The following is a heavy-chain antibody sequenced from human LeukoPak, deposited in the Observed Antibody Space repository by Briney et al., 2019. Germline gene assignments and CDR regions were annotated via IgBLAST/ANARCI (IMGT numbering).Heavy chain of an antibody. D-gene: IGHD1-26*01. CDR3: ARDFGGGSYRKFDY. CDR2: IYYSGST. CDR1: GGSVSSGSYY. V-gene: IGHV4-61*01. J-gene: IGHJ4*02. Sequence: PSETLSLTCTVSGGSVSSGSYYWSWIRQPPGKGLEWIGYIYYSGSTNYNPSLKSRVTISVDTSKNQFSLKLSSVTAADTAVYYCARDFGGGSYRKFDYWGQGTLVTVSS.